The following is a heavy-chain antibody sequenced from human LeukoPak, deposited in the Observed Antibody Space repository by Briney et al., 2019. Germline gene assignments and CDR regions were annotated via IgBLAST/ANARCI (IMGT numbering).Heavy chain of an antibody. V-gene: IGHV1-2*06. Sequence: ASVKVSCKASGYTFTGYYMHWVRQAPGQGLEWMGRINPNSGGTNYAQKFQGRVTMTRDTSISTAYMELSRLRSDDTAVCYCARTRLLWFGELLPFDYWGQGTLVTVSS. J-gene: IGHJ4*02. CDR3: ARTRLLWFGELLPFDY. CDR2: INPNSGGT. CDR1: GYTFTGYY. D-gene: IGHD3-10*01.